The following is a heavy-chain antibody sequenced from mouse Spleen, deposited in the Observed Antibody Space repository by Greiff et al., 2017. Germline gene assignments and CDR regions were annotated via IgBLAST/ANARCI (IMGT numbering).Heavy chain of an antibody. CDR3: ARRLRDYAMDY. CDR1: GYTFTDYA. CDR2: ISTYYGDA. D-gene: IGHD1-1*01. J-gene: IGHJ4*01. Sequence: QVQLQQSGAELVRPGVSVKISCKGSGYTFTDYAMHWVKQSHAKSLEWIGVISTYYGDASYNQKFKGKATMTVDKSSSTAYMELARLTSEDSAIYYCARRLRDYAMDYWGQGTSVTVSS. V-gene: IGHV1S137*01.